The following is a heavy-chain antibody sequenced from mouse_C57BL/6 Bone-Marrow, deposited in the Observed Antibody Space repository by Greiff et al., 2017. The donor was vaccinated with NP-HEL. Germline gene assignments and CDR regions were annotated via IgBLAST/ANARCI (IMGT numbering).Heavy chain of an antibody. J-gene: IGHJ4*01. CDR3: ARRIITTVAYYAMDY. CDR2: ISNGGGST. V-gene: IGHV5-12*01. CDR1: GFTFSDYY. Sequence: DVHLVESGGGLVQPGGSLKLSCAASGFTFSDYYMYWVRQTPEKRLEWVAYISNGGGSTYYPDTVKGRFTISRDNAKNTLYLQMSRLKSEDTAMYYCARRIITTVAYYAMDYWGQGTSVTVSS. D-gene: IGHD1-1*01.